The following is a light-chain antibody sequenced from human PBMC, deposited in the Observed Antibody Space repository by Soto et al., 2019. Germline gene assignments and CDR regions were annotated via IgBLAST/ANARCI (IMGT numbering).Light chain of an antibody. CDR1: RSNIGSNA. CDR2: NDN. CDR3: AAWDDSLNARGV. Sequence: QSVLTQPPSGSGTPGQRVTICCSGSRSNIGSNAVSWYQQLPGTAPKLLIYNDNQRPSGVPDRFSASKSGTSASLAISGLQSEDEADYYCAAWDDSLNARGVFGGGTQLTVL. J-gene: IGLJ3*02. V-gene: IGLV1-44*01.